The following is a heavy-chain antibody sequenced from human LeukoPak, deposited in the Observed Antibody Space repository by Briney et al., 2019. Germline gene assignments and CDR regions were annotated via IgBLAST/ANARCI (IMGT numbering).Heavy chain of an antibody. CDR2: ISSSSSYI. Sequence: GGSLRLSCAASGFTFSSYSMNWVRQAPGKGLEWVSSISSSSSYIYYADSVKGRFTISRDNAKNSLYLQMNSLRAEDTAVYYCARDAAGWYYFDYWGQGTLVTVSS. CDR1: GFTFSSYS. D-gene: IGHD6-19*01. V-gene: IGHV3-21*01. CDR3: ARDAAGWYYFDY. J-gene: IGHJ4*02.